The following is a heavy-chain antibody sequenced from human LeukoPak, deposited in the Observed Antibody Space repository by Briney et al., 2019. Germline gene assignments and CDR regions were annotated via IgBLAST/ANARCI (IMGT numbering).Heavy chain of an antibody. CDR1: GFTFSSYA. D-gene: IGHD1-26*01. J-gene: IGHJ3*02. Sequence: GRSLRLSCAASGFTFSSYAMHWVRQAPGKGLEWVAVISYDGSNKYYADSVKGRFTISRDNSKNTLYLQMNSLRAEDTAVYYCARDIGRGATFAFDIWGQGTMVTVSS. CDR3: ARDIGRGATFAFDI. V-gene: IGHV3-30-3*01. CDR2: ISYDGSNK.